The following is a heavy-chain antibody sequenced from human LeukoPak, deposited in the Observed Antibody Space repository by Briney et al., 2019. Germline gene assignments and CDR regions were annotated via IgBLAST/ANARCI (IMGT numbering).Heavy chain of an antibody. CDR1: GGSISSGPYY. CDR3: ARSGYSYGADAFDI. CDR2: IYYGENT. D-gene: IGHD5-18*01. Sequence: SETLSLTCTVSGGSISSGPYYWGWIRQPPGKGLEWIGNIYYGENTYYNPSLKSRVTISIDTSRTQFSLKLSSVTAADTAVYYCARSGYSYGADAFDIWGQGTMVTVSS. J-gene: IGHJ3*02. V-gene: IGHV4-39*07.